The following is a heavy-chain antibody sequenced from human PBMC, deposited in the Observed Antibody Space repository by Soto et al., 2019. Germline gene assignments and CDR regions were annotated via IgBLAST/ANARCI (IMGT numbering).Heavy chain of an antibody. D-gene: IGHD6-13*01. CDR3: ARDQESGSWPPSFDS. CDR1: GFTFSSYS. Sequence: GGSLRLSCAASGFTFSSYSTNWVRQAPGKGLEWVSSISSSSSYIYYADSVKGRFTISRDNAKNSLYLQMNSLRAEDTAVYYCARDQESGSWPPSFDSWGQGTLLTVSS. CDR2: ISSSSSYI. V-gene: IGHV3-21*01. J-gene: IGHJ4*02.